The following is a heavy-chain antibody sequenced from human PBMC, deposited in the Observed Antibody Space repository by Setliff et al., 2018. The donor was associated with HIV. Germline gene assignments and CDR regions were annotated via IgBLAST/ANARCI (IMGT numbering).Heavy chain of an antibody. V-gene: IGHV1-46*04. D-gene: IGHD6-6*01. J-gene: IGHJ4*02. CDR1: GYTFTDHH. CDR3: AREVAARPYFDF. Sequence: ASVKVSCKASGYTFTDHHIHWMRQAPGHGLEWVGIVNPLLGLTSHSQKLQGRVTLTWDTSTSTVYMELTSLTSDDTAVYYCAREVAARPYFDFWGQGTLVTVSS. CDR2: VNPLLGLT.